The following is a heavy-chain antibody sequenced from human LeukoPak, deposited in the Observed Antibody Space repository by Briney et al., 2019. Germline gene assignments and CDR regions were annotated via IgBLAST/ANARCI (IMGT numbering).Heavy chain of an antibody. D-gene: IGHD1-1*01. CDR1: GFTFDDYA. CDR2: ISWNSGSI. V-gene: IGHV3-9*01. J-gene: IGHJ4*02. Sequence: PGGSLRLSCAASGFTFDDYAMHWVRQAPGKGLEWVSGISWNSGSIGYADSVKGRFTISRDNAKNSLYLQMNSLRAEDTAVYYCARENDQDFDYWGQGTLVTVSS. CDR3: ARENDQDFDY.